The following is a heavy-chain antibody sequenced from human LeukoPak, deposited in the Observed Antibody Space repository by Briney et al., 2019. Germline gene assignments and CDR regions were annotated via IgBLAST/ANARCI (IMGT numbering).Heavy chain of an antibody. D-gene: IGHD6-13*01. V-gene: IGHV1-3*01. CDR1: GYTFTSYA. Sequence: GASVKVSCKASGYTFTSYAMHWVRQAPGQRLEWMGWINAGNGNTKYSQKFQGRVTITVDESTSTAYMELSSLRSEDTAVYYCARPYSSSWYTGFDYWGQGTLVTVSS. CDR2: INAGNGNT. CDR3: ARPYSSSWYTGFDY. J-gene: IGHJ4*02.